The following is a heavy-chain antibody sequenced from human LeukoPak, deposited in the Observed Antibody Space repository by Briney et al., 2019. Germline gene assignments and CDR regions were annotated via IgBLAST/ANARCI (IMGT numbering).Heavy chain of an antibody. CDR1: GGTFISYA. J-gene: IGHJ4*02. Sequence: SVKVSCKASGGTFISYAISWVRQAPGQGLEWMGGIIPIFATANYAQKFQGRVTITADESTSTAYMELSSLRSEDTAVYYCARGPYDSSGYIHGPFDYWGQGTLVTVSS. V-gene: IGHV1-69*13. D-gene: IGHD3-22*01. CDR3: ARGPYDSSGYIHGPFDY. CDR2: IIPIFATA.